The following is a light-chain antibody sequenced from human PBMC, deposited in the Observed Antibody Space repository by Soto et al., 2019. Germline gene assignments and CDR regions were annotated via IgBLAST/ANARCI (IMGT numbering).Light chain of an antibody. Sequence: EIVLTQSPATLSLSPGERATLSCRASQSVSSYLAWYQQKPGQAPRLLIYDASNRATGIPARFSGSGSGTDFTLAISSLETEAFAVYYCQQRSNWPRYTFGQGTKLEIK. J-gene: IGKJ2*01. CDR3: QQRSNWPRYT. CDR1: QSVSSY. CDR2: DAS. V-gene: IGKV3-11*01.